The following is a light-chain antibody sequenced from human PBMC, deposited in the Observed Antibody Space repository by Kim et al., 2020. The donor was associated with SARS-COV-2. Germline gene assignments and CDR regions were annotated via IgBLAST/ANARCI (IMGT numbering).Light chain of an antibody. J-gene: IGKJ3*01. CDR2: KVS. CDR3: MQGTLWPFT. CDR1: QSLVESDGNTY. Sequence: DVVMNQSPLSLPVTLGQPASISCRSSQSLVESDGNTYLNWFQQRPGQSPRRLIYKVSNRDSGVPDRFSGSGSGTDFTLKISRVEAEDVGVYYCMQGTLWPFTFGPGTKVDIK. V-gene: IGKV2-30*01.